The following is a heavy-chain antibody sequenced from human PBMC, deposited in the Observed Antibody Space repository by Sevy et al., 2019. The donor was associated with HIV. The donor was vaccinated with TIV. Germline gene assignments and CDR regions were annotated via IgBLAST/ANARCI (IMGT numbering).Heavy chain of an antibody. V-gene: IGHV3-21*06. CDR3: ARDHGYSSGGSCYSGGY. J-gene: IGHJ4*02. CDR2: SRGTGSYI. Sequence: GGSLRLSCSASGFTFSSHTMIWVHQAPGRGLEWVSASRGTGSYIYYADSVKDRFTISRDNAKNLLYLQMNSLRAEDTAVYYCARDHGYSSGGSCYSGGYWGQGTLVTVSS. D-gene: IGHD2-15*01. CDR1: GFTFSSHT.